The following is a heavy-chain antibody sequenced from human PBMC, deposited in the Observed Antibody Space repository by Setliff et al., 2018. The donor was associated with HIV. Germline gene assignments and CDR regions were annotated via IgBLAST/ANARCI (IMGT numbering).Heavy chain of an antibody. CDR1: GASFSDYS. J-gene: IGHJ3*02. D-gene: IGHD5-18*01. Sequence: LSLTCAVYGASFSDYSWTWIRRPPGKGLDWIGEIYESGRTDYNPSLTSRVTMSVDSSKQQFSLRLNSVTAADTAVYYCARSTWTRFGGALTQLWPQRGAFDIWGQGTMVTVSS. CDR2: IYESGRT. V-gene: IGHV4-34*01. CDR3: ARSTWTRFGGALTQLWPQRGAFDI.